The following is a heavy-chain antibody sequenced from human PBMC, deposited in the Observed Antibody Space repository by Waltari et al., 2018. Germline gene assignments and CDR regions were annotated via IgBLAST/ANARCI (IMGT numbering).Heavy chain of an antibody. CDR2: IYHSGRT. Sequence: QVQLQESGPGLVKPSETLSLTCTVSGYSISSGYYWGWIRQPPGKGLEWIGSIYHSGRTYYTPSLKIRVTISVDTSKNQFSLKLSSVTAADTAVYYCAREADVWSGYSYYYYYYMDVWGKGTTVTISS. CDR1: GYSISSGYY. V-gene: IGHV4-38-2*02. D-gene: IGHD3-3*01. CDR3: AREADVWSGYSYYYYYYMDV. J-gene: IGHJ6*03.